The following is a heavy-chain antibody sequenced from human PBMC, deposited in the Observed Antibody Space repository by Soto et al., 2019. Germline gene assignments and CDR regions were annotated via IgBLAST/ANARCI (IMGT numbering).Heavy chain of an antibody. Sequence: ASVKVSCKASGYTFTRYVISLVRQAPGQGLEWMGWISAYNGNTNYAQKLQGRVTMTTDTSTSTAYMELRSLRSDDTAVYYCARVPTGYSCRDYWGQGILVTVSS. J-gene: IGHJ4*02. CDR2: ISAYNGNT. CDR1: GYTFTRYV. CDR3: ARVPTGYSCRDY. V-gene: IGHV1-18*01. D-gene: IGHD5-18*01.